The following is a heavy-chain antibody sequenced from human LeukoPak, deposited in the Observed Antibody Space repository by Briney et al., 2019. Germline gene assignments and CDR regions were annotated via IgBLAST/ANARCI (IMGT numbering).Heavy chain of an antibody. J-gene: IGHJ3*02. D-gene: IGHD3-16*01. CDR2: MNPNSGNT. CDR1: GYTFTSYD. CDR3: ARSILGDDAFDI. V-gene: IGHV1-8*01. Sequence: GASVKLSCKASGYTFTSYDINGVRKATRQGLEWMGWMNPNSGNTGYAQKFQGRVTMTRHTSISTAYMELSSLRSEDTAVYYCARSILGDDAFDIWGQGTMVTVSS.